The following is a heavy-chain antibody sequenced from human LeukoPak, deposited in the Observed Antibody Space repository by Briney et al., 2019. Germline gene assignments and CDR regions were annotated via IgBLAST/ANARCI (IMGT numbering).Heavy chain of an antibody. CDR2: ISRASESI. J-gene: IGHJ6*03. V-gene: IGHV3-21*06. Sequence: GGSLRLSCAASGFTFNFYSMAWVRQAPGKGLEWVSIISRASESIYYADSVKGRFTISRDNAKNSLYLQMNSLRAEDTAVYYCARGLHPSYYYYYMDVWGKGTTVTVSS. CDR1: GFTFNFYS. D-gene: IGHD4-11*01. CDR3: ARGLHPSYYYYYMDV.